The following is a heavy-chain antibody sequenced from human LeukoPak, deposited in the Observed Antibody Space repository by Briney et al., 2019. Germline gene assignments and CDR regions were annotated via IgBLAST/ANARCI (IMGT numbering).Heavy chain of an antibody. CDR2: ISGSGGST. CDR1: GFTFSSYA. D-gene: IGHD5-12*01. CDR3: AKADHVATTTPDY. V-gene: IGHV3-23*01. Sequence: GGSLRLSCAASGFTFSSYAVSWVRQAPGKGLEWVSAISGSGGSTYYADSVKGRFTISRDNSKNTLYLQMNSLRAEDTAVYYCAKADHVATTTPDYWGQGTLVTVSS. J-gene: IGHJ4*02.